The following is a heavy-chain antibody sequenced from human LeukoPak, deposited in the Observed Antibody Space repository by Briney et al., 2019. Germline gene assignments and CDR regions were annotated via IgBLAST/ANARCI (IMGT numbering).Heavy chain of an antibody. CDR2: IYPGDSDT. CDR3: ARRAYGGAAGYYYMDV. D-gene: IGHD6-25*01. V-gene: IGHV5-51*01. Sequence: GESLKISCKGSGYSFTSYWIGWVRQMPGKGLEWMGIIYPGDSDTRYSPSFQGQVTISADKSISTAYLQWSSLKASDTAMYYCARRAYGGAAGYYYMDVWGKGTTVTVSS. CDR1: GYSFTSYW. J-gene: IGHJ6*03.